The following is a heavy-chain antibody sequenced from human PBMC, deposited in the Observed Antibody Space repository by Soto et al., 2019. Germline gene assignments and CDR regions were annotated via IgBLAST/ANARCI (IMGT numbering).Heavy chain of an antibody. CDR1: GFTFSSYG. J-gene: IGHJ4*02. Sequence: GSLRLSCAASGFTFSSYGMHWVRQAPGKGLEWVAVISYDGSNKYYADSVKGRFTISRDNSKNTLYLQMNSLRAEDTAVYYRAKDSEAYLDYWGQGTLVTVSS. V-gene: IGHV3-30*18. CDR2: ISYDGSNK. CDR3: AKDSEAYLDY.